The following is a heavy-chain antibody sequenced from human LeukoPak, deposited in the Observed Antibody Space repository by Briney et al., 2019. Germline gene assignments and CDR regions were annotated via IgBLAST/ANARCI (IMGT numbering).Heavy chain of an antibody. Sequence: RGSLRLSCAASGFTFSSYAMSWVRQPPGKGLEWVSAISGSGGSTYYADSVKGRFTISRDNSKNTLYLQMNSLRAEDTAVYYCARDYYGSGSYFWVQRPIDSWGQGTLVTVSS. CDR2: ISGSGGST. D-gene: IGHD3-10*01. V-gene: IGHV3-23*01. CDR1: GFTFSSYA. J-gene: IGHJ4*02. CDR3: ARDYYGSGSYFWVQRPIDS.